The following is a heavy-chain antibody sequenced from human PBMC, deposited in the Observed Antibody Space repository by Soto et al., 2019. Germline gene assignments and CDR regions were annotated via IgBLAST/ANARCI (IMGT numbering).Heavy chain of an antibody. CDR1: GFTFSSYS. V-gene: IGHV3-48*02. CDR3: ARDQSSGYCTHGVCPSGLDY. J-gene: IGHJ4*02. CDR2: ISSSSSTI. Sequence: EVQLVESGGGLVQPGGSLRLFCAASGFTFSSYSMNWVRQAPGKGLEWVSYISSSSSTIYYADSVKGRFTISRDNAKNSLYLQMNSLRDEDTAVYYCARDQSSGYCTHGVCPSGLDYWGQGTLVTVSS. D-gene: IGHD2-8*01.